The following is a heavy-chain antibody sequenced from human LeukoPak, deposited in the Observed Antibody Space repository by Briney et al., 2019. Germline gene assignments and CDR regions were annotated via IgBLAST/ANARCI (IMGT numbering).Heavy chain of an antibody. D-gene: IGHD3-22*01. CDR2: IYTSGST. CDR1: GGPISSYY. V-gene: IGHV4-4*09. Sequence: SEPLSLTCIVPGGPISSYYWSWIRHPPGKELEWIGYIYTSGSTNYNPSLKSRVTISVDTSKNQFSLKLGSVTAADTAVYYCARRGSGYRLDYWGQGTLVTVSS. CDR3: ARRGSGYRLDY. J-gene: IGHJ4*02.